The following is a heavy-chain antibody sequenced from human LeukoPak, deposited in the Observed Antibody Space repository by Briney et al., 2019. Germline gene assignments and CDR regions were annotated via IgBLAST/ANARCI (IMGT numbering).Heavy chain of an antibody. CDR1: GGSISSGSYY. CDR2: IYTSGST. V-gene: IGHV4-61*02. Sequence: SETLSLTCTVSGGSISSGSYYWSWIRQPAGKGLEWIGRIYTSGSTNYNPSLKSRVTISVDTSKNQFSLKLSSVTAADRAVYYCASDMRYFARFDPWGQGTLVTVSS. CDR3: ASDMRYFARFDP. D-gene: IGHD3-9*01. J-gene: IGHJ5*02.